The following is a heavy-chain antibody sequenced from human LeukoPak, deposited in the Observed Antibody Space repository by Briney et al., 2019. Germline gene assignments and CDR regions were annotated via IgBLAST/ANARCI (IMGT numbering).Heavy chain of an antibody. V-gene: IGHV1-69*02. J-gene: IGHJ6*02. CDR2: IIPILGLT. D-gene: IGHD5-18*01. CDR1: GDTFSSYT. CDR3: ARVDVDTAMVTRRYYYYGMDV. Sequence: ASVKVSCKASGDTFSSYTISWVRQAPGQGLEWMGRIIPILGLTKYAQKFQGRVTITADTSTSTAYMELSSLRSEDTAVYYCARVDVDTAMVTRRYYYYGMDVWGQGTTVTVSS.